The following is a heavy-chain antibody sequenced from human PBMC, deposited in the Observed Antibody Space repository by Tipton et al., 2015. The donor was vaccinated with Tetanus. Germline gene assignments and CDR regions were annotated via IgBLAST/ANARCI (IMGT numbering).Heavy chain of an antibody. CDR2: ISYDGNYQ. D-gene: IGHD2-2*02. Sequence: SLRLSCAASGFTFSNSGMHWVRQAPGKGLEWVAIISYDGNYQSYAESVKGRFTISRDNSKSTLFLQMNGLRAEDTAVYYCIYTISQSALVCRGQGSLVTVSS. CDR1: GFTFSNSG. CDR3: IYTISQSALVC. J-gene: IGHJ1*01. V-gene: IGHV3-30*03.